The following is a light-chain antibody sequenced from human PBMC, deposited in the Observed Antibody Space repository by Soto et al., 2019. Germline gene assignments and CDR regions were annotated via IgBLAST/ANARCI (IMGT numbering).Light chain of an antibody. Sequence: DIQMTQSPSSLSAPVGDRVTITCRASQNINSYLHWYQQKPGKAPNLLIYAASTLQGGVPSRFSVSPSVTEFTLTISSLQPRDLATSYCQQSYTTPQTFGQGTKVDIK. J-gene: IGKJ1*01. CDR1: QNINSY. CDR3: QQSYTTPQT. CDR2: AAS. V-gene: IGKV1-39*01.